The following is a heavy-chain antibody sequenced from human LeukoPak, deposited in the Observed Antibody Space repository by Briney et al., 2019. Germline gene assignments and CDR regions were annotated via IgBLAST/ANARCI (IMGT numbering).Heavy chain of an antibody. V-gene: IGHV4-59*01. CDR1: GGSFSGYY. D-gene: IGHD2-15*01. J-gene: IGHJ4*02. CDR2: IYYSGST. Sequence: PSETLSLTCAVYGGSFSGYYWSWIRQPPGKGLEWIGYIYYSGSTNYNPSLKSRVTISVDTSKNQLSLKLSSVTAADTAVYYCARQSRPGYCSGGSCYSGFDYWGQGTLVTVSS. CDR3: ARQSRPGYCSGGSCYSGFDY.